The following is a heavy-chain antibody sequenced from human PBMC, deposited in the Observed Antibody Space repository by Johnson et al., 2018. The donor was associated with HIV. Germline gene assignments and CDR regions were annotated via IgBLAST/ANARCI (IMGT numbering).Heavy chain of an antibody. D-gene: IGHD3-22*01. Sequence: VQLVESGGGVVQPGRSLRLSCAASGFTFSSYAMHWVRQAPGKGLEWVSVIYSGGSTYYADSVKGRFIISRDNSKNTLYLQMNSLRAEDTAVYYCASREPYYYDSSGYLAFDIWGQGTMVTVSS. CDR3: ASREPYYYDSSGYLAFDI. CDR1: GFTFSSYA. CDR2: IYSGGST. V-gene: IGHV3-66*01. J-gene: IGHJ3*02.